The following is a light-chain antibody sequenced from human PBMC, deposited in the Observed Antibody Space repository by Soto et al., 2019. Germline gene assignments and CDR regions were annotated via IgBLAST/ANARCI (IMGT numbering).Light chain of an antibody. CDR1: QSLSGN. CDR2: GAS. CDR3: QQYYSWPQA. V-gene: IGKV3-15*01. J-gene: IGKJ1*01. Sequence: EIVMTQSPATLSVSPGERATLSCRASQSLSGNLAWYQQKPGQAPRLLIYGASTRATGIPARFSGSGSATEFTLTISSLQSEDFAVYYCQQYYSWPQAFSQGTKVEIK.